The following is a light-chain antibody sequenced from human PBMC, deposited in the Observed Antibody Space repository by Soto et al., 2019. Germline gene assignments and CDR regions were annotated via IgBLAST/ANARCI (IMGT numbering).Light chain of an antibody. CDR2: GAS. V-gene: IGKV3D-15*01. CDR3: QQYNNWPLT. J-gene: IGKJ5*01. CDR1: QSVSSN. Sequence: IVLTQSPATLSVSPGERATLSCRASQSVSSNLAWHQQRPGQAPRLLIYGASTRATGVPARFSGGGSGPEFTLTITSLQSEDFAVYWCQQYNNWPLTSGPGTRLEIK.